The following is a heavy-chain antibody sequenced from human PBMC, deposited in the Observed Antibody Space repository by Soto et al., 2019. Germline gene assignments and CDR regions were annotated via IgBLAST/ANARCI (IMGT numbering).Heavy chain of an antibody. V-gene: IGHV3-23*01. D-gene: IGHD3-3*02. Sequence: EVQLLESGGGLVQPGGSLRLSCAASGFTFSSYAMSWVRQAPGKGLEWVTAISGSGGSTYYADSVEGRFTISRDNSKNTLYLQMNSLRAEDTDVYYFAKDLSAGPESKLAEYFQHWGQGTLVTVSS. CDR1: GFTFSSYA. J-gene: IGHJ1*01. CDR2: ISGSGGST. CDR3: AKDLSAGPESKLAEYFQH.